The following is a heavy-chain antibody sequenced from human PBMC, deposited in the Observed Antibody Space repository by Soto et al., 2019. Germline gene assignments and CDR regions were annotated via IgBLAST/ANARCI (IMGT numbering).Heavy chain of an antibody. Sequence: GGSLRLSCAASGFTFSGYCMNWIRQAPGKGLEWVSYICHGGSTIYYADSVKGRFTISRDNAKNPLYLQMNSLRAEDTAVYYCAKDLGITMAPYGMDVWGQGTTVSVAS. D-gene: IGHD3-10*01. CDR2: ICHGGSTI. CDR3: AKDLGITMAPYGMDV. CDR1: GFTFSGYC. V-gene: IGHV3-11*01. J-gene: IGHJ6*02.